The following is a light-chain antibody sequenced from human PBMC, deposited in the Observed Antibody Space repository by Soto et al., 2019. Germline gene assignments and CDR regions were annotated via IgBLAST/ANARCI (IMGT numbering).Light chain of an antibody. CDR2: DVS. CDR3: SSFTSSGTLV. V-gene: IGLV2-14*03. Sequence: QSALTQPASVSGSPGQLITISCTGTSSDVGGYIYVSWYQHLPGKAPKLMIYDVSVRPSGVSNRFSGSKSANTASLTISGLQAEDEADYYCSSFTSSGTLVFGTGTKLTVL. J-gene: IGLJ1*01. CDR1: SSDVGGYIY.